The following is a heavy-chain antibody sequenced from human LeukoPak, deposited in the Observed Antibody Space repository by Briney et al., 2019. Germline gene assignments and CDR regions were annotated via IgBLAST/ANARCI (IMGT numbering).Heavy chain of an antibody. J-gene: IGHJ3*01. Sequence: GGSLRLSCAASGFTFSSYSMNWVRQVPGKGLEWVSSISSSSSYIYYADSVKGRFTISRDNAKNSLYLQMNSLRAEDTAVYYCARDGNDSSGSYAFDLWGQGTMVTVSS. CDR2: ISSSSSYI. CDR3: ARDGNDSSGSYAFDL. D-gene: IGHD3-22*01. V-gene: IGHV3-21*04. CDR1: GFTFSSYS.